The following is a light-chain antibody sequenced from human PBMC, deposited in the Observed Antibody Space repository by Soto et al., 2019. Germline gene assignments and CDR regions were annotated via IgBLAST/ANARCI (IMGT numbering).Light chain of an antibody. CDR1: QSVSNF. V-gene: IGKV3-11*01. CDR2: DAS. CDR3: QQRRTWPPLT. Sequence: EIVLTQSPATLSLSPGERATLSCRASQSVSNFLAWYQQKPGQAPRLLIYDASTRATGIPARFSGSGSGTDFALTISSLEPEDNAVYYCQQRRTWPPLTFGGGNKVEIK. J-gene: IGKJ4*01.